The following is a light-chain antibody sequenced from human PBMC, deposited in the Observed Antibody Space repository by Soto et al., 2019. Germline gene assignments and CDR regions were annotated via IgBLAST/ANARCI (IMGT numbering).Light chain of an antibody. J-gene: IGKJ4*01. Sequence: EIVLTQSPATLSLSPGERATLSCRASQSVSSYLAWYQQKPGQAPRLLIYDASNRDTGILARFSGSGSGTDFTLTISCLEPEDFAVYYCQQRSNWPPLTFGGGTKVEIK. CDR3: QQRSNWPPLT. CDR1: QSVSSY. V-gene: IGKV3-11*01. CDR2: DAS.